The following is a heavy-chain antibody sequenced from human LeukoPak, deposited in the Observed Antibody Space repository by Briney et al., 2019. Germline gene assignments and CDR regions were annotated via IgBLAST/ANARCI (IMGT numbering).Heavy chain of an antibody. J-gene: IGHJ5*02. D-gene: IGHD3/OR15-3a*01. CDR3: ARDDVTYYDFSRGAS. V-gene: IGHV3-11*04. CDR1: GFTFSDHY. Sequence: GGSLRLSCAASGFTFSDHYMSWFRQSPGKGLEWVSYISSSGTTMYYADSVEGRFTISRDNAKNSLYLQMNSLRAEDTAVYFCARDDVTYYDFSRGASWGQGTLVTVSS. CDR2: ISSSGTTM.